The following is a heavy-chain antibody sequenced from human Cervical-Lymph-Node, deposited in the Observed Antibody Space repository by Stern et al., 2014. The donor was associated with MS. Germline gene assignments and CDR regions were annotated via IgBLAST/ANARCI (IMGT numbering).Heavy chain of an antibody. Sequence: VQLVESGAEVKKPGVSVKVSCRTSGYTITSNYIHWVRQAPGQGFEWMGMLNPGLGSTTYAQKFQGRVSMTRDTSTSTVYMELSSLRSEDTAIYYCARQYCDSTTCSFYFDFWGQGTLVTVSA. CDR1: GYTITSNY. CDR3: ARQYCDSTTCSFYFDF. V-gene: IGHV1-46*01. D-gene: IGHD2/OR15-2a*01. J-gene: IGHJ4*02. CDR2: LNPGLGST.